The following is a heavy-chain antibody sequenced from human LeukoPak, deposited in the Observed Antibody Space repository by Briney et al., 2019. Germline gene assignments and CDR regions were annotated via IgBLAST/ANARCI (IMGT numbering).Heavy chain of an antibody. V-gene: IGHV4-59*08. D-gene: IGHD6-19*01. CDR3: ATQGYSSGWYMYY. Sequence: SETLSLTCTVSGGSISGYYWNWIRQPPGKGLEWVWYIYYSGSTNYNPSLKSRVTISVETSKNQFSLKLSFVTGADTAVYYSATQGYSSGWYMYYWGREPWSPSPQ. CDR1: GGSISGYY. J-gene: IGHJ4*02. CDR2: IYYSGST.